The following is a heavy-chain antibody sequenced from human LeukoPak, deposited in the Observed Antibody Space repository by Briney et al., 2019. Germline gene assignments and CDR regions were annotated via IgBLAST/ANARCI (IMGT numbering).Heavy chain of an antibody. CDR3: ARDHYYDSSGPGFLHY. J-gene: IGHJ4*02. Sequence: GASVKVSCKASGYTFTGYYMHWVRQAPGQGLEWMGWINPNSGGTNYAQKFQGRVTMTRDTSISTAYMELSRLRSDDTAVYYCARDHYYDSSGPGFLHYWGQGTLVTVSS. CDR1: GYTFTGYY. V-gene: IGHV1-2*02. CDR2: INPNSGGT. D-gene: IGHD3-22*01.